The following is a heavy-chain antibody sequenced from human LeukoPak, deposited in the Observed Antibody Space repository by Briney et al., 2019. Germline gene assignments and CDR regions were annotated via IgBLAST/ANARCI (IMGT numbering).Heavy chain of an antibody. CDR3: ARDIKVAYYYYYMDV. J-gene: IGHJ6*03. CDR1: GFTFSSYW. Sequence: PGGSLRLSCAASGFTFSSYWMSWVRQAPGKGLEWVANIKQDGSEKYYVDSVKGRFTISRDNAKNSLYLQMNSLRAEDTAVYYCARDIKVAYYYYYMDVWGKGTTVTVSS. CDR2: IKQDGSEK. V-gene: IGHV3-7*01. D-gene: IGHD3-10*01.